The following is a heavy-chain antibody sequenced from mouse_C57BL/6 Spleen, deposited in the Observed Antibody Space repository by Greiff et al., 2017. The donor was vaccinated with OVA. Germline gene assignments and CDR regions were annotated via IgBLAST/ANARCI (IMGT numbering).Heavy chain of an antibody. CDR2: IYPGNSDT. CDR1: GYTFTSYW. J-gene: IGHJ4*01. V-gene: IGHV1-5*01. CDR3: TRATAQATYYAMDY. Sequence: EVQLQQSGTVLARPGASVKMSCKTSGYTFTSYWMHWVKQRPGQGLEWIGAIYPGNSDTSYNQKFKGKAKLTAVTSASTAYMELSSLTNEDSAVYYCTRATAQATYYAMDYWGQGTSVTVSS. D-gene: IGHD3-2*02.